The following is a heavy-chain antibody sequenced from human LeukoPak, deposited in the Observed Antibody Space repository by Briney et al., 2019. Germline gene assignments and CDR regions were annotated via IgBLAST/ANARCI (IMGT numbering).Heavy chain of an antibody. D-gene: IGHD5-18*01. CDR2: ISSTSNTI. V-gene: IGHV3-48*01. Sequence: GGSLRLSCAASGFTFSSYNMNWVRQAPGKGLEWVSYISSTSNTIYYADSVKGRFTISRDNAKNSLYLQMNSLRAKDTAVYYCARGRGYSYGQLDYRGQGTLVTVSS. CDR3: ARGRGYSYGQLDY. CDR1: GFTFSSYN. J-gene: IGHJ4*02.